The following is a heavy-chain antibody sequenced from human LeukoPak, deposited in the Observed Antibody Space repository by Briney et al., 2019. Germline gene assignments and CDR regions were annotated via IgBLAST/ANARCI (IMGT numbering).Heavy chain of an antibody. D-gene: IGHD1-1*01. V-gene: IGHV3-21*01. CDR2: IGHYAGDI. CDR1: GFTFKSAS. Sequence: PGGSLRLSCVASGFTFKSASMSWVRQAPGKGLEWVAFIGHYAGDIFYGESVKGRFNISRDDAKDSVYLQMNSLRVDDTAVYFCARDPYTGSMFDYSGQGTLVTVSS. CDR3: ARDPYTGSMFDY. J-gene: IGHJ4*02.